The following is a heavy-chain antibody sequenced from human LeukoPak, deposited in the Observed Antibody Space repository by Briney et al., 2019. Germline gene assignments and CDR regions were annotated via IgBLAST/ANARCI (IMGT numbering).Heavy chain of an antibody. Sequence: SQTLSLTCAISGDSVSSNSAAWNWIRQSPSRGLEWLGRTYYRSKWYNDYAVSVKSRITINPDTSKNQFSLQLNSVTPEDTAVYYCARDHCSSTSCHPAAYYYYYMDVWGKGTTVTVSS. CDR3: ARDHCSSTSCHPAAYYYYYMDV. CDR2: TYYRSKWYN. J-gene: IGHJ6*03. CDR1: GDSVSSNSAA. V-gene: IGHV6-1*01. D-gene: IGHD2-2*01.